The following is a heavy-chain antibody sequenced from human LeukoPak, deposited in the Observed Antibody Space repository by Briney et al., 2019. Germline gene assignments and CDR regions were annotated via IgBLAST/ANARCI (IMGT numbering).Heavy chain of an antibody. V-gene: IGHV3-30*18. D-gene: IGHD1-26*01. CDR3: AKVGHTDSGEL. Sequence: GGSLRLSCAASGFTFSSYGMHWVRQAPGKGLEWVAVISYDGSNKYYADSVKGRFTISRDNSKNTPYLQMNSLRAEDTAVYYCAKVGHTDSGELWGQGTLVTVSS. J-gene: IGHJ4*02. CDR2: ISYDGSNK. CDR1: GFTFSSYG.